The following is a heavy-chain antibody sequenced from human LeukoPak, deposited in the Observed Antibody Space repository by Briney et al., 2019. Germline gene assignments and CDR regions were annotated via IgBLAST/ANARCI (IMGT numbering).Heavy chain of an antibody. D-gene: IGHD4-17*01. J-gene: IGHJ4*02. V-gene: IGHV3-53*01. CDR3: VRGDYGDYTLFDY. Sequence: HPGGSLRLSCAASGFTVSSNYMSWVRQAPGKGLECVSVIYSGGSTYYADSVKGRFTISRDNSKNTLYLQMNSLRAEDTAVYYCVRGDYGDYTLFDYWGQGTLVTVSS. CDR1: GFTVSSNY. CDR2: IYSGGST.